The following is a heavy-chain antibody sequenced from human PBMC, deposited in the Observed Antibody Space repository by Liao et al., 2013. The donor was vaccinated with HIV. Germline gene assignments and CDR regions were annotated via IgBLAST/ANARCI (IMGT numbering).Heavy chain of an antibody. D-gene: IGHD1-26*01. CDR2: IYYLGST. J-gene: IGHJ2*01. CDR1: GGSISSSDYY. V-gene: IGHV4-39*07. Sequence: QLQLQESGPGLVKPSETLSLTCTVSGGSISSSDYYWGWIRQPPGKGLEWIGIIYYLGSTYYIPSLKSRVTISVDTSKNQFSLKLRSVTAADTAVYFCARVQWEPAPNWYSDLWGRGTLVIVSS. CDR3: ARVQWEPAPNWYSDL.